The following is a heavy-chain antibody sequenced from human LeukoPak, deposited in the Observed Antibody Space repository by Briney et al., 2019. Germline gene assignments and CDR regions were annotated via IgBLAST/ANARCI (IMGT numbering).Heavy chain of an antibody. D-gene: IGHD6-13*01. CDR3: ARAIAAAGTTSFDY. V-gene: IGHV4-31*03. J-gene: IGHJ4*02. CDR1: GGPISSGGYC. Sequence: SQTLSLTCTVSGGPISSGGYCWSWIRQHPGKGLEWIGYIYYSGSTYYNPSLKSRVTISVDTSKNQFSLKLSSVTAADTAVYYCARAIAAAGTTSFDYWGQGTLVTVSS. CDR2: IYYSGST.